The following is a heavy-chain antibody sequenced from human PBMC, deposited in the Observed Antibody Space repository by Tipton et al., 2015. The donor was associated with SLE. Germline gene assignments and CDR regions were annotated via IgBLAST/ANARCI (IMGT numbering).Heavy chain of an antibody. CDR1: GFTFSSYW. CDR3: ASLSAPSDY. CDR2: INSDGSST. J-gene: IGHJ4*02. Sequence: SLRLSCAASGFTFSSYWMHWVRQAPGKGLVWVSRINSDGSSTSYADSVKGRFAVSRDNAKNTLYLQMNSLRVEDTAVYYCASLSAPSDYWGQGTLVTVSS. V-gene: IGHV3-74*01.